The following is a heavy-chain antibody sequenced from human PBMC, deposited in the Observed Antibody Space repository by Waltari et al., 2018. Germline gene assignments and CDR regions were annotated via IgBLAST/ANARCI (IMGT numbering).Heavy chain of an antibody. CDR3: ATHLFVGAGGTDFDY. J-gene: IGHJ4*02. CDR2: INTNTGNP. V-gene: IGHV7-4-1*02. Sequence: QVHLVQSESELKKPGASVKVSCKASGYTFASHDMNWVRQAPGQGLEWMGWINTNTGNPSYAPGFTGRFVFSLDTSASTAYLQINSLKHEDTAVYYCATHLFVGAGGTDFDYWGQGTLVTVSS. CDR1: GYTFASHD. D-gene: IGHD6-13*01.